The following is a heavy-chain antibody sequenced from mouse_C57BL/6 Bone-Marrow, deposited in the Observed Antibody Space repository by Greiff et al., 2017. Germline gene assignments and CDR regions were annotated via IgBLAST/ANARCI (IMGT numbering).Heavy chain of an antibody. J-gene: IGHJ4*01. V-gene: IGHV1-69*01. CDR2: IDPSDSYT. CDR1: GYTFTSYW. Sequence: QVQLQQPGAELVMPGASVKLSCKASGYTFTSYWMHWVKQRPGQGLEWIGEIDPSDSYTNYNQKFKGKSTLTVDKSSSTAYMQLSSLTSEDSAVYYCARTARDCAMDYWGQGTSVTVSS. D-gene: IGHD3-1*01. CDR3: ARTARDCAMDY.